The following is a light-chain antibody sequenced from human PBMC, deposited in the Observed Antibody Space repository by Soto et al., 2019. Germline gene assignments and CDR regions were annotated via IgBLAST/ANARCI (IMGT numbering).Light chain of an antibody. Sequence: QSALSQPASVSGSRGQSITISCTGTSSDVGNYNLVSWYQQYPGKAPKLMIFEDTKRPSGVSHRFSGSKSGNTASLTIAGLQPEDAADYYCCSYAGSSTVVFGGGTKLTVL. CDR1: SSDVGNYNL. CDR2: EDT. CDR3: CSYAGSSTVV. V-gene: IGLV2-23*01. J-gene: IGLJ2*01.